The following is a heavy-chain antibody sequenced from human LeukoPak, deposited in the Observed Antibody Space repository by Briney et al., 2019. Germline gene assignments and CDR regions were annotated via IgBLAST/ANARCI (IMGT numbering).Heavy chain of an antibody. J-gene: IGHJ6*03. CDR1: GFTFSDYY. V-gene: IGHV3-11*01. CDR3: ARQIYSYYYDISGPYYYYYMDV. CDR2: ISSSGSTI. D-gene: IGHD3-22*01. Sequence: GGSLRLSCAASGFTFSDYYMSWIRQAPGKGLEWVSYISSSGSTIYYADSVKGRFTISRDNAKNSLYLQMNSLRAEDTAVYYCARQIYSYYYDISGPYYYYYMDVWGKGTTVTISS.